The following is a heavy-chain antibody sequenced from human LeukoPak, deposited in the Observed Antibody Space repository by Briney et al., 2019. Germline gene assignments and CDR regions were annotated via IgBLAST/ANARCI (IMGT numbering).Heavy chain of an antibody. CDR2: INPNSGGT. D-gene: IGHD4/OR15-4a*01. CDR3: ARRAGAYSHPYDY. J-gene: IGHJ4*02. CDR1: GYTFTGYY. V-gene: IGHV1-2*02. Sequence: ASVMVSCKASGYTFTGYYMHWVRQAPGQGLEWMGWINPNSGGTNYAQKFQGRVTMTRDTSISTAYMELSRLRSDDTAVYYCARRAGAYSHPYDYWGQGTLVTVSS.